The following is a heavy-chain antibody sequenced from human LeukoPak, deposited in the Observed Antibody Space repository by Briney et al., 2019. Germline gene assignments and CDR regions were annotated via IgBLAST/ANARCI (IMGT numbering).Heavy chain of an antibody. CDR2: IYSGGST. CDR1: GFTVSSNY. V-gene: IGHV3-66*02. J-gene: IGHJ4*02. D-gene: IGHD6-13*01. CDR3: ARDRYSSSSNFDY. Sequence: GGSLRLSCAASGFTVSSNYMSWVRQAPGKGLEWVSVIYSGGSTYYADSVKGRFTISRDNSKSTLYLQMNSLRAEDTAVYYCARDRYSSSSNFDYWGQGTLVTVSS.